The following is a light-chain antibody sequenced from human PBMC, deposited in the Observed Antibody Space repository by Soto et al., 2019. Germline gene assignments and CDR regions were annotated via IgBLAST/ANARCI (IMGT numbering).Light chain of an antibody. V-gene: IGLV2-14*01. CDR2: EVT. Sequence: QSVLTQPASVSGSPGQSITISCTGTSSDVDAYNYVSWYQQFPGKAPKLMIYEVTNRPSGVSNRFSGSKSGNTASLTISGLQAEDEGDYYCTSFTTSSTYVFGTGTKVTVL. J-gene: IGLJ1*01. CDR3: TSFTTSSTYV. CDR1: SSDVDAYNY.